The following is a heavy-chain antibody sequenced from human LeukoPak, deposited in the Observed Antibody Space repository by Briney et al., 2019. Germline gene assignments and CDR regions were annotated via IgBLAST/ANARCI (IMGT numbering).Heavy chain of an antibody. CDR3: ASYYDSSGYPTLDY. Sequence: SETLSLTCTVSGGSISSGGYFWTWIRQHPGKGLEWIGYIYYSGSTYYNPSLKSRVSISVDTSKNQFSLKLSSVAAADTAVYYCASYYDSSGYPTLDYWGQGTLVTVSS. V-gene: IGHV4-30-4*08. D-gene: IGHD3-22*01. J-gene: IGHJ4*02. CDR2: IYYSGST. CDR1: GGSISSGGYF.